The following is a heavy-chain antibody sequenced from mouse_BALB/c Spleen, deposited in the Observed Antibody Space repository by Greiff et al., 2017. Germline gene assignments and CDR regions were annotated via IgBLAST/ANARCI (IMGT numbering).Heavy chain of an antibody. J-gene: IGHJ4*01. Sequence: EVKLVESGGGLVQPGGSRKLSCAASGFTFSSFGMHWVRQAPEKGLEWVAYISSGSSTIYYADTVKGRFTISRDNPKNTLFLQMTSLRSEDTAMYYCARYGNYKYYYAMDYWGQGTSVTVSS. CDR1: GFTFSSFG. D-gene: IGHD2-1*01. V-gene: IGHV5-17*02. CDR2: ISSGSSTI. CDR3: ARYGNYKYYYAMDY.